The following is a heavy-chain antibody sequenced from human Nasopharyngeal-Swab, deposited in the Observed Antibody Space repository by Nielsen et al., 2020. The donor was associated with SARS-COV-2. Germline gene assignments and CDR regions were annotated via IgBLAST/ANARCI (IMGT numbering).Heavy chain of an antibody. J-gene: IGHJ4*02. Sequence: ASVTVSCKASVYTFTRYCIRWVRQAPGQGLEWMGWISAYNGNTNYAQKLQGRVTMTTDTSTSTAYMELRSLRSDDTAVYYCARVGAMVRGVIIPNQIDYWGQGTLVTVSS. CDR1: VYTFTRYC. D-gene: IGHD3-10*01. CDR3: ARVGAMVRGVIIPNQIDY. V-gene: IGHV1-18*01. CDR2: ISAYNGNT.